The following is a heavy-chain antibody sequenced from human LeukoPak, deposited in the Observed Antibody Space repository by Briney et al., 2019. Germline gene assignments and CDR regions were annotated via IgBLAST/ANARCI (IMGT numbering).Heavy chain of an antibody. J-gene: IGHJ3*02. CDR2: IIPIFGTA. Sequence: GASVKVSCKASGGTFSSYAISWVRQAPGQGLEWMGGIIPIFGTANYAQKFQGRVTITADESTSTAYMELSSLRSEDTAVYYCARDRVFPGYCSGGSCYTPDALDIWGQGTMVTVSS. V-gene: IGHV1-69*13. D-gene: IGHD2-15*01. CDR3: ARDRVFPGYCSGGSCYTPDALDI. CDR1: GGTFSSYA.